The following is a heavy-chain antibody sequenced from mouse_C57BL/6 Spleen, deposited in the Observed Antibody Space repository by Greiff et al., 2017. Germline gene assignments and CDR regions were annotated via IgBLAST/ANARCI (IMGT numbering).Heavy chain of an antibody. Sequence: QVQLQQSGAELARPGASVKLSCKASGYTFTSYGIRWVKQRTGQGLEWIGEIYPTNGNTYYNEKFKGKATLTADKSSSTAYMGLRSLTSEDSAVYFCARASPYDYDDRDFDYWGQGTTLTVAS. D-gene: IGHD2-4*01. CDR3: ARASPYDYDDRDFDY. CDR1: GYTFTSYG. CDR2: IYPTNGNT. V-gene: IGHV1-81*01. J-gene: IGHJ2*01.